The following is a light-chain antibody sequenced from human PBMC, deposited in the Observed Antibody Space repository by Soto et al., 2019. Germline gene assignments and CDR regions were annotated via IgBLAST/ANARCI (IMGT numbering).Light chain of an antibody. CDR2: GAS. CDR3: QQYGRSPTT. CDR1: QSVSSSN. V-gene: IGKV3-20*01. Sequence: EIVLTQSPGTLSLSPGERATLSCRASQSVSSSNLAWYQQKPGQAPRLLIYGASSRATGIPDRFSGSGSGTDFTLTISRLEPEDFAVYYCQQYGRSPTTFGQVTKV. J-gene: IGKJ1*01.